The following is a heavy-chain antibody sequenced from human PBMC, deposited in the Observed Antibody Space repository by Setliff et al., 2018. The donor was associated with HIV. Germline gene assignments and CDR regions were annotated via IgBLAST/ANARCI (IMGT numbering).Heavy chain of an antibody. CDR1: GYTFTDFG. J-gene: IGHJ4*02. V-gene: IGHV1-18*01. CDR3: ARAGAAETSHFDY. D-gene: IGHD2-15*01. CDR2: IGAFNGNT. Sequence: ASVKVSCKASGYTFTDFGITWVRQAPGQGLEWMGWIGAFNGNTHYPQNLQGRVTMTTDTSTRTAYMELRSLRSDETAVYFCARAGAAETSHFDYWGQGTLVTVSS.